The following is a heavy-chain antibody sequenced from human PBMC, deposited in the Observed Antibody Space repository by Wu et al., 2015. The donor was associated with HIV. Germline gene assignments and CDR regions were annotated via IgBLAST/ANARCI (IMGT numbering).Heavy chain of an antibody. J-gene: IGHJ4*02. D-gene: IGHD2-2*01. Sequence: VQLVQSGAEMKKPGSSVKLFCKASGDSFSSYAITWVRQAPGQGLEWMGGIIPMFGTPKYAQKFQDRVTITTDESTSTAYMELSSLRSEDTAIYYCASLASNYRSTIDWGQGTLVTVSS. V-gene: IGHV1-69*05. CDR3: ASLASNYRSTID. CDR1: GDSFSSYA. CDR2: IIPMFGTP.